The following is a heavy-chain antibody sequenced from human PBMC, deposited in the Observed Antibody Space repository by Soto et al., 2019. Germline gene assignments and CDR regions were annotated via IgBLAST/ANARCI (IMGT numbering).Heavy chain of an antibody. J-gene: IGHJ5*02. V-gene: IGHV3-30*18. D-gene: IGHD1-26*01. CDR2: ISYDGSNK. Sequence: QVQLVESGGGVVQPGRSLRLSCAASGFTFSSYGMHWVSQAPGKGLEWVAVISYDGSNKYYADSVKGRFTISRDNSKNTLYLQMNSLRAEDTAVYYCAKDRLGSGSYAPWGQGTLVTVSS. CDR1: GFTFSSYG. CDR3: AKDRLGSGSYAP.